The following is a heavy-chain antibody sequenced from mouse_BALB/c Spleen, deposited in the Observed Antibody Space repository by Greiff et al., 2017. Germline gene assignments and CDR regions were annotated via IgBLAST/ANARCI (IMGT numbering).Heavy chain of an antibody. CDR1: GYTFTSYW. D-gene: IGHD1-1*01. CDR2: IYPGDGDT. J-gene: IGHJ1*01. CDR3: AREFYYGSSQGYFDV. V-gene: IGHV1-87*01. Sequence: QVQLKQSGAELARPGASVKLSCKASGYTFTSYWMQWVKQRPGQGLEWIGAIYPGDGDTRYTQKFKGKATLTADKSSSTAYMQLSSLASEDSAVYYCAREFYYGSSQGYFDVWGAGTTVTVSS.